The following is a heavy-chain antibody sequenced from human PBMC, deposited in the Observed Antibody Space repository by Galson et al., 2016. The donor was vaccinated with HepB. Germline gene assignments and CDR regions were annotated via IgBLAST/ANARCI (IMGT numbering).Heavy chain of an antibody. J-gene: IGHJ4*02. CDR2: ISGDGSNK. D-gene: IGHD6-19*01. CDR1: GFTFSNYD. V-gene: IGHV3-33*01. CDR3: ARAGWQWRVPSDY. Sequence: SLRLSCAASGFTFSNYDIQWIRQAPGKGLEWVALISGDGSNKYYVDSVKGRSTISRDNSKNTLFLQMNSLRVEDTAIYYCARAGWQWRVPSDYWGQGTLVTVSS.